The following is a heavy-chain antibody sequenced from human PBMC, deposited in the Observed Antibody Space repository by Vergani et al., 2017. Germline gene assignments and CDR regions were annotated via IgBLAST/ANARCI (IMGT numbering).Heavy chain of an antibody. V-gene: IGHV1-69*02. CDR2: IIPILGIA. J-gene: IGHJ6*03. CDR3: ARLYCSSTSCYRGGYYYYYMDV. D-gene: IGHD2-2*02. CDR1: GGTFSSYT. Sequence: QVQLVQSGAEVKKPGSSVKVSCKASGGTFSSYTISWVRQAPGQGLEWMGRIIPILGIANYAQKFQGRVTITADKSTSTAYMELSSLKASDTAMYYCARLYCSSTSCYRGGYYYYYMDVWGKGTTVTVSS.